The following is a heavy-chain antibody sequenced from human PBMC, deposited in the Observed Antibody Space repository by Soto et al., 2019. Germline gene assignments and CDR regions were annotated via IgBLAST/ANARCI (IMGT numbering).Heavy chain of an antibody. Sequence: PGGSLRLSXAASGFTFSSYGMHWVRQAPGKGLEWVAVIWYDGSNKYYADSVKGRFTISRDNSKNTLYLQMNSLRAEDTAVYYCARTYYYDSSGYFDYWGQGTLVTVSS. CDR2: IWYDGSNK. J-gene: IGHJ4*02. V-gene: IGHV3-33*01. D-gene: IGHD3-22*01. CDR3: ARTYYYDSSGYFDY. CDR1: GFTFSSYG.